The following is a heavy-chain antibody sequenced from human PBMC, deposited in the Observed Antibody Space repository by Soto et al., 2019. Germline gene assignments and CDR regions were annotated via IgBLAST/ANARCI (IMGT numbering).Heavy chain of an antibody. D-gene: IGHD3-10*01. J-gene: IGHJ4*02. CDR3: ARDSGGEFGDY. CDR1: GYTFASYA. Sequence: QVRLVQSGAEVKEPGASVKVSCKGSGYTFASYAISWVRQAPGQGLEWMGWISGYNGNTNYAQKLQGRVTMTTDTYTSTAYMELRSLRSDDTAVYYCARDSGGEFGDYWGQGTLVTVSS. CDR2: ISGYNGNT. V-gene: IGHV1-18*01.